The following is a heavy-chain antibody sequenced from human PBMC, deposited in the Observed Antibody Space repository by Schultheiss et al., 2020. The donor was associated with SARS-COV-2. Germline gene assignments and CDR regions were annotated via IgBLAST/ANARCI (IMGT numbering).Heavy chain of an antibody. J-gene: IGHJ4*02. CDR3: ARVTTPEYYFDY. CDR2: ISSSSSYI. D-gene: IGHD1-1*01. CDR1: GFTFSSYS. Sequence: GESLKISCAASGFTFSSYSMNWVRQAPGKGLEWVSSISSSSSYIYYADSVKGRFTISRDNAKNSLYLQMNSLRAEDTAVYYCARVTTPEYYFDYWGQGTLVTVSS. V-gene: IGHV3-21*01.